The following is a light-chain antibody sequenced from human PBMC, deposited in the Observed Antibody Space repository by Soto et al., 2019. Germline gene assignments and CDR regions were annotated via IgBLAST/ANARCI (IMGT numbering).Light chain of an antibody. V-gene: IGKV1-39*01. CDR2: AAS. CDR1: ESIRNN. J-gene: IGKJ1*01. CDR3: QQNYSTPRGA. Sequence: DIQMTQSPSSLSASVGDRVTITCRASESIRNNLNWYQQKPGKAPKLLIYAASTLQSGVPSRFSGGGSGTEFTLTIGSLQPEDFTTYDCQQNYSTPRGAFGQGTKVEFK.